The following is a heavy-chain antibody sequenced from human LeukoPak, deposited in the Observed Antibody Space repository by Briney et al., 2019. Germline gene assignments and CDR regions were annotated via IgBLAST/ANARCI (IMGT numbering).Heavy chain of an antibody. CDR3: AVRFDVRY. V-gene: IGHV3-21*01. Sequence: GGSLRLSCAASGFTVSSKYMSWVRQAPGKGLEWVSSITTGSSFLYYADSVKGRFTISRDNAKNSLYLQMNSLRAEDTAVYYCAVRFDVRYWGQGTLVTVSS. J-gene: IGHJ4*02. CDR1: GFTVSSKY. CDR2: ITTGSSFL. D-gene: IGHD3-9*01.